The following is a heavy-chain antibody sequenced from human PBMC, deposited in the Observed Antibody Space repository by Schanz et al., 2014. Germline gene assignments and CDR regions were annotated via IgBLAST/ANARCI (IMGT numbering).Heavy chain of an antibody. Sequence: VQLVESGGGLVQPGRSLRLSCVASGFRFDDYAMHWVRQAPGKGLQWVALISCAGSNKYHAESVKGRFTISRDNSKTTLYLQINNLRAEDTAVYYCAYYDVLTGFDYWGQGTQVTVSS. CDR3: AYYDVLTGFDY. CDR2: ISCAGSNK. J-gene: IGHJ4*02. CDR1: GFRFDDYA. V-gene: IGHV3-30*03. D-gene: IGHD3-9*01.